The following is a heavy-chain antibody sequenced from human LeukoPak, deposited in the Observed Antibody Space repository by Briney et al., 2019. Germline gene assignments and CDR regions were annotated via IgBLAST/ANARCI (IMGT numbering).Heavy chain of an antibody. D-gene: IGHD6-19*01. CDR2: ISYEGSNK. Sequence: PGRSLRLSCAASGFTFSSYAMHWVRQAPGKGLEWVAVISYEGSNKYYADSVKGRFTISRNNSKNTLYLQMNSLRAEDTAVYYCARAWSSGWYGLDHWGKEPWSPSPQ. CDR1: GFTFSSYA. CDR3: ARAWSSGWYGLDH. V-gene: IGHV3-30-3*01. J-gene: IGHJ4*01.